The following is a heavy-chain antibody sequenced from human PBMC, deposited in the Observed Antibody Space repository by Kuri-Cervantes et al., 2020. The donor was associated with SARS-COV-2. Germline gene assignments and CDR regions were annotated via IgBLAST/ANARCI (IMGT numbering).Heavy chain of an antibody. J-gene: IGHJ3*02. CDR3: AKDPQLGDAFDI. CDR2: IWYDGSNK. V-gene: IGHV3-33*06. Sequence: GGSLRLSCAASGFTFSSYGMHWVRQAPGKGLEWVAVIWYDGSNKYYADSVKGRFTISRDNSKNTLYLQMNSLRAEDTAVYYCAKDPQLGDAFDIWGQGKKVNVAS. D-gene: IGHD6-6*01. CDR1: GFTFSSYG.